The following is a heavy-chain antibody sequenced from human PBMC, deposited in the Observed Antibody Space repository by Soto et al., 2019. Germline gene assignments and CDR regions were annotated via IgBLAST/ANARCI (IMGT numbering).Heavy chain of an antibody. CDR2: IFYSGTT. J-gene: IGHJ6*02. Sequence: PSETLSLTCPVAGDSISSADYYWSWIRQTPGKGLEWIGHIFYSGTTYYNPSLKSRLTISVDTSKNHFSLRLTSVTAADTAVYYCARDLWVEPELYYYGMDVWGQVTTVTVSS. CDR3: ARDLWVEPELYYYGMDV. D-gene: IGHD1-1*01. V-gene: IGHV4-30-4*01. CDR1: GDSISSADYY.